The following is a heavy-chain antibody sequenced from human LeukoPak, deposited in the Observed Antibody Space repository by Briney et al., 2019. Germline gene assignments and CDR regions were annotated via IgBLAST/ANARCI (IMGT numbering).Heavy chain of an antibody. CDR2: NKRKSDDGST. V-gene: IGHV3-15*01. CDR3: TTDGFITFRGVQDY. CDR1: GFTFSYAW. J-gene: IGHJ4*02. Sequence: GGSLRLSCAASGFTFSYAWMSWVRQAPGKGLEWVGRNKRKSDDGSTDYAAPEKSRFTISRNDSKNTLNLKMNSLKTEDTAVYYCTTDGFITFRGVQDYWGQGTLVTVSS. D-gene: IGHD3-16*01.